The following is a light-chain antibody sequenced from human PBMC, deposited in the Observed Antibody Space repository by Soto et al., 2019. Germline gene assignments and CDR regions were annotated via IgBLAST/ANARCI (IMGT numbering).Light chain of an antibody. CDR2: KAS. J-gene: IGKJ1*01. V-gene: IGKV1-5*03. CDR1: QSISTW. Sequence: DIQMTQSPSTLSAYVGDRVTITCRASQSISTWLAWYQQKPGKGPTLLIYKASRLESGVPSRFSGSGSGTEFALTISSLQPADFATYYCQQYNTYSWTFGQGTKV. CDR3: QQYNTYSWT.